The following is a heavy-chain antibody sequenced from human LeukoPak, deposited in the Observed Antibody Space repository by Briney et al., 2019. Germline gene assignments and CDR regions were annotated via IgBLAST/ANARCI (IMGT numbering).Heavy chain of an antibody. CDR3: AKEYSSSWYLLVLPGSSVDY. CDR2: ISGSGGST. V-gene: IGHV3-23*01. Sequence: PGGSLRLSCAASGFTFSSYAMSWVRQAPGKGLEWVSAISGSGGSTYYADSVKGRFTISRDNSKNTLYLQMNSLRAEDTAVYYCAKEYSSSWYLLVLPGSSVDYWGQGTLVTVSS. CDR1: GFTFSSYA. D-gene: IGHD6-13*01. J-gene: IGHJ4*02.